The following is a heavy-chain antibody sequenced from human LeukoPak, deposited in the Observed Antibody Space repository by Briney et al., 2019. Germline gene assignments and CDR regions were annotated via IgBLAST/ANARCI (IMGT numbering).Heavy chain of an antibody. V-gene: IGHV3-23*01. CDR2: ISGSGGST. J-gene: IGHJ4*02. CDR1: GFTFSSYA. D-gene: IGHD3-10*01. CDR3: ASRYGSGSLYYFDY. Sequence: GGSLRLSCTASGFTFSSYAMSWVRQAPGKGLEWVSAISGSGGSTYYADSVKGRFTISRGNSKNTLYLQMNSLRAEDTAVYYCASRYGSGSLYYFDYWGQGTLVTVSS.